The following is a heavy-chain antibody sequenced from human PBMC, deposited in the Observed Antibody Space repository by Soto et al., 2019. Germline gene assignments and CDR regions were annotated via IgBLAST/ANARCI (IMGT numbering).Heavy chain of an antibody. J-gene: IGHJ2*01. CDR3: AKASSIATAGTGWHLDL. V-gene: IGHV3-64*02. CDR2: ISSNGGST. D-gene: IGHD6-13*01. Sequence: EVQLVESGEGLVQPGGSLRLSCAASGFTFSTYAMYWVRQAPGKGLEYVSAISSNGGSTYYADSVKGRFTISRDNSQNTLCLTMGSLRAEDMAVYYCAKASSIATAGTGWHLDLRGRGNLVTVSS. CDR1: GFTFSTYA.